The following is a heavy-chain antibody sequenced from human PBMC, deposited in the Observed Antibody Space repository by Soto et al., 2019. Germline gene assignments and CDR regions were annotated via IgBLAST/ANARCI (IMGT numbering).Heavy chain of an antibody. CDR3: ARDLGYSYGRCLDY. V-gene: IGHV3-11*04. Sequence: GGSLRLSCAASGFIFRDWFMSWIRQAPGKGLEWISYISKDSGRATRYADSVKGRFTISRDNAKNSLYLQMNDLTAEDTAVYYCARDLGYSYGRCLDYWGQGTLVTVSS. CDR1: GFIFRDWF. J-gene: IGHJ4*02. D-gene: IGHD5-18*01. CDR2: ISKDSGRAT.